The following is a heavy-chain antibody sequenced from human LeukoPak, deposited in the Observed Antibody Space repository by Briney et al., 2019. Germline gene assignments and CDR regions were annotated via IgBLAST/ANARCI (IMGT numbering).Heavy chain of an antibody. CDR2: FDPEDGET. V-gene: IGHV1-24*01. Sequence: ASVKVSCKVSGYTLTELSMHWVRQAPGKGLEWMGGFDPEDGETIYAQKFLGRVTMTEDTSTDTAYMELSSLRSEDTAVYYCATCRDLRWCDAFDIWGQGTMVTVSS. D-gene: IGHD4-23*01. J-gene: IGHJ3*02. CDR1: GYTLTELS. CDR3: ATCRDLRWCDAFDI.